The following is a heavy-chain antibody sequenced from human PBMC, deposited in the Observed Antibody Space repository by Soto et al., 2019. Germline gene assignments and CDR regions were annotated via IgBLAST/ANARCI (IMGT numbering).Heavy chain of an antibody. Sequence: SETLSLTCAVYGGSFSGYYWSWIRQPPGKGLEWIGEINHSGSTNYNPSLKSRVTISVDTSKNQFSLKLSSVTAADTAVYYCARGPITTNPRFDPWGQGTLVTVSS. CDR1: GGSFSGYY. CDR2: INHSGST. V-gene: IGHV4-34*01. D-gene: IGHD3-22*01. CDR3: ARGPITTNPRFDP. J-gene: IGHJ5*02.